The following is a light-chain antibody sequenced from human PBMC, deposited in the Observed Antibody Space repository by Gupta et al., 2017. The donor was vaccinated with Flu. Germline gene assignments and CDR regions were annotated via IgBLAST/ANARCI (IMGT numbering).Light chain of an antibody. CDR1: RSVGFS. CDR2: RAS. CDR3: QQYENWPPLT. Sequence: EIVMTQSPATLSLSPGEGATLSCRASRSVGFSLAWYQQKPGQAPGLLIYRASSRATGVPARFSGSGSGTEFTLTISSLQSEDFAVYYFQQYENWPPLTFGQGTXVEIK. V-gene: IGKV3-15*01. J-gene: IGKJ5*01.